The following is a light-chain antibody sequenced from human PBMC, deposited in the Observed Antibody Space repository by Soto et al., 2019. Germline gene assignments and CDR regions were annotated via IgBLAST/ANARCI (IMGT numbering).Light chain of an antibody. V-gene: IGKV3-20*01. J-gene: IGKJ1*01. CDR2: RAS. CDR1: QSVNNNY. Sequence: EIVLTQSPGTLSLSPGERATLSCRASQSVNNNYVAWYQQKPGQAPRLLIFRASNKATGITDRFSGSGSGTEFSLTSSGLEPEDTGIYHCHQHGGSPETFGQGTKGESK. CDR3: HQHGGSPET.